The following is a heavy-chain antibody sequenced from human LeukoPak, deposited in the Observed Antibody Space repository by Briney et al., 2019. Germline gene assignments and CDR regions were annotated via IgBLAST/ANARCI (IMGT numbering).Heavy chain of an antibody. V-gene: IGHV3-7*01. CDR3: AREGVPAAIRWSNWFDP. CDR2: IKQDGGEA. Sequence: QSGGSLRLSCAASGFPFSSFWMSWVRQAPGKGLAWVANIKQDGGEAYLVDSVKGRFTISRDNAKNSLYLQMNSLRAEDTAVYYCAREGVPAAIRWSNWFDPWGQGTLVTVSS. CDR1: GFPFSSFW. D-gene: IGHD2-2*02. J-gene: IGHJ5*02.